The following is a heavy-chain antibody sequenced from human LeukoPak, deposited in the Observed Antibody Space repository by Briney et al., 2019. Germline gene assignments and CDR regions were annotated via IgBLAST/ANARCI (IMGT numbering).Heavy chain of an antibody. CDR1: GYTFTSYY. D-gene: IGHD2-8*01. CDR3: SRGLINGHDFDY. V-gene: IGHV1-2*04. Sequence: RASVKVSCKASGYTFTSYYMHWVRQVPGQGLEWMGWINPNSGGTNYAQKFQGWVTMTRDTSISTAYMDLNRLTSDDTAVYYCSRGLINGHDFDYWGQGTVVTVSS. J-gene: IGHJ4*02. CDR2: INPNSGGT.